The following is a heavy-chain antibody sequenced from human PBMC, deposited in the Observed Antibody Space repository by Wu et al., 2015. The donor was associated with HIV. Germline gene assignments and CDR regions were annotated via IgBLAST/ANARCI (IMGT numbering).Heavy chain of an antibody. CDR3: ARSHKWLQLRYQGNFDS. Sequence: GAEVKKPGASVKVSCKTSGYTFTDYYIHWMRQVTGQGPEWMGWINPKNGGTNYAQNFQGRLTMTRDTSISSVYMELKKLTSEDTAMYFCARSHKWLQLRYQGNFDSWGQGTLVTVSS. V-gene: IGHV1-2*02. J-gene: IGHJ4*01. CDR2: INPKNGGT. CDR1: GYTFTDYY. D-gene: IGHD6-19*01.